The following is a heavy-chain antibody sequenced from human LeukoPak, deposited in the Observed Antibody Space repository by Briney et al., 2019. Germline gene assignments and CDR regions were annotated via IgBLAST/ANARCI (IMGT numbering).Heavy chain of an antibody. D-gene: IGHD5-18*01. V-gene: IGHV1-2*02. J-gene: IGHJ4*02. CDR3: ARENTAMLGSFDY. Sequence: ASVKVSCKASGYTFSGNYMHWVRQAPGQGLEWMGWINPNSGGTNYAQKFQGRVTMTRDTSISTAYMELSRLRSDDTAVYYCARENTAMLGSFDYWGQGTLVTVSS. CDR1: GYTFSGNY. CDR2: INPNSGGT.